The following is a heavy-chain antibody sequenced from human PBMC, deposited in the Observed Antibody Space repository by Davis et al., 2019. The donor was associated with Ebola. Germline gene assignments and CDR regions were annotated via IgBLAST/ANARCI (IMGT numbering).Heavy chain of an antibody. CDR1: GFTFSSYG. D-gene: IGHD2-8*01. Sequence: GGSLRLSRAASGFTFSSYGMHWVRQAPGKGLEWVAVISYDGSNKYYADSVKGRFTISRDNAKNTLYLQMNSLRVEDTAVYYCACYVLGWGQGTLVTVSS. CDR2: ISYDGSNK. CDR3: ACYVLG. V-gene: IGHV3-30*03. J-gene: IGHJ4*02.